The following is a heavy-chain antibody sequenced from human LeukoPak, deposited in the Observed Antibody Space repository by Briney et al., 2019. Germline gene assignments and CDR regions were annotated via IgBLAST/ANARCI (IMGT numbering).Heavy chain of an antibody. CDR3: ARVGSSGWLIFDY. Sequence: GGSLRLSCAASGFTFSSYSMNWVRQAPGKGLEWVSSISSSSSYIYYADSVKGRFTIFRDNAKNSLYLQMNSLRAEDTAVYYCARVGSSGWLIFDYWGQGTLVTVSS. D-gene: IGHD6-19*01. CDR1: GFTFSSYS. J-gene: IGHJ4*02. V-gene: IGHV3-21*01. CDR2: ISSSSSYI.